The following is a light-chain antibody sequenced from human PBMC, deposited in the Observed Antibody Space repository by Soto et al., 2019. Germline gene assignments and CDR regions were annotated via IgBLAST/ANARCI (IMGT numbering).Light chain of an antibody. CDR2: AAS. V-gene: IGKV1-9*01. J-gene: IGKJ4*01. CDR1: QGISSY. CDR3: QQLNSYPFT. Sequence: IQFTQSPSSLSASVGDRVTITCRASQGISSYLAWYQQKPGKAPNLLIYAASTLQSGVPSRFSGSGSGTDFTLTISSXQPEDFAIYYCQQLNSYPFTFGGGTKVDIK.